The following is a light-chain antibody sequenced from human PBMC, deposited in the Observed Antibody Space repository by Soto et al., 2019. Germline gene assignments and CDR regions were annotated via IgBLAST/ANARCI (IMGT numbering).Light chain of an antibody. J-gene: IGKJ1*01. Sequence: EIVLTQSPGTLSLSPGERATLSCRASQSASSNYLAWFQQKAGQAPRLLIYGASSRAIGIPDRFSGSGSGTDFTLTISRLEPEDFAVYYCQQYGISPWTFGQGTKVEI. CDR2: GAS. CDR1: QSASSNY. CDR3: QQYGISPWT. V-gene: IGKV3-20*01.